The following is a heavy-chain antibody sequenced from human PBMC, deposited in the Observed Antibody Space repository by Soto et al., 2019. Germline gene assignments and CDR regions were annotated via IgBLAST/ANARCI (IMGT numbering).Heavy chain of an antibody. CDR2: IYYSGST. CDR3: AREVNYDSSGYYADV. CDR1: VGSISSGGYY. D-gene: IGHD3-22*01. J-gene: IGHJ6*02. V-gene: IGHV4-31*03. Sequence: PTETLSLTCTVSVGSISSGGYYWIWIRHHPGKGLEWIGYIYYSGSTYYNPSLKSRVTISVDTSKNQFSLKLSSVTAADTAVYYCAREVNYDSSGYYADVWGQGTTVTVSS.